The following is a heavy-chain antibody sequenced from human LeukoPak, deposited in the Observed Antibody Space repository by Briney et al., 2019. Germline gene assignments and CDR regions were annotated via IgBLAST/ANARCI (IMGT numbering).Heavy chain of an antibody. V-gene: IGHV3-48*02. CDR1: GFTFSSYS. Sequence: GGSLRLSCAASGFTFSSYSMNWVRQAPGKGLEWVSYISSSSTIYYADSVKGRFTISRDNAKNSLYLQMNSLRDEDTAVYYCARVYYCDSPPSWFDPWGQGTLVTVSS. CDR2: ISSSSTI. D-gene: IGHD3-22*01. CDR3: ARVYYCDSPPSWFDP. J-gene: IGHJ5*02.